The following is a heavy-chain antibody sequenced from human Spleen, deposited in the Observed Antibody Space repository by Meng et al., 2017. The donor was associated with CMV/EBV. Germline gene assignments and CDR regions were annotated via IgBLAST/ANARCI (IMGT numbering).Heavy chain of an antibody. CDR3: ARAGSWGQIDY. Sequence: SETLSLTCTVSGGSVDIYYWSWIRQPPGKGLEWIGNDYYSDTPKYNPSLKSRVTISVDTSKNQFSLKLSSVTAADTAVYYCARAGSWGQIDYWGQGTLVTVSS. CDR1: GGSVDIYY. V-gene: IGHV4-59*02. CDR2: DYYSDTP. J-gene: IGHJ4*02. D-gene: IGHD7-27*01.